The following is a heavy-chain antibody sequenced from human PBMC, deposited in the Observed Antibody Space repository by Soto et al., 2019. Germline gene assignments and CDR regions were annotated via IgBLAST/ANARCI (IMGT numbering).Heavy chain of an antibody. CDR1: GGSISSYY. D-gene: IGHD5-18*01. J-gene: IGHJ6*02. CDR3: ARVGRVDTAMVSYYYYGMDV. Sequence: SETLSLTCTVSGGSISSYYWSWIRQPPGKGLEWIGYIYYSGSTNYNPSLKSRVTISVDTSKNQFSLKLSSVTAADTAVYYCARVGRVDTAMVSYYYYGMDVWGQGTTVTSP. V-gene: IGHV4-59*01. CDR2: IYYSGST.